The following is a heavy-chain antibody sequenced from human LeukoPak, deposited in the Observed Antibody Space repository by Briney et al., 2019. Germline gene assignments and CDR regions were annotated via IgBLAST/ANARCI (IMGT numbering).Heavy chain of an antibody. D-gene: IGHD6-19*01. CDR3: ARGAPVRGMDV. V-gene: IGHV4-30-2*01. CDR2: IYHSGST. J-gene: IGHJ6*02. CDR1: GGSISSGGYS. Sequence: PSETLSLTCAVSGGSISSGGYSWSWIRQLPGKGLEWIGYIYHSGSTYYNPSLKSRVTISVDRSKNQFSLKLSSVTAADTAVYYCARGAPVRGMDVWGQGTTVTVSS.